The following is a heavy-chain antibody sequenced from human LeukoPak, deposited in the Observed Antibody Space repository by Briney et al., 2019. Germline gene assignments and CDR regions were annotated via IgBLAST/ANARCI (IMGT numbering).Heavy chain of an antibody. CDR3: ARGAYGDYDS. D-gene: IGHD4-17*01. Sequence: GGSLRLSCAASAFTFSSYAMSWVRQAPGPGREWVSAISAGADSTYYADSVQGRFTISRDNSKNTLFLQMTGLTAEDTAVYFCARGAYGDYDSWGQGTLVTVSS. V-gene: IGHV3-23*01. J-gene: IGHJ5*01. CDR1: AFTFSSYA. CDR2: ISAGADST.